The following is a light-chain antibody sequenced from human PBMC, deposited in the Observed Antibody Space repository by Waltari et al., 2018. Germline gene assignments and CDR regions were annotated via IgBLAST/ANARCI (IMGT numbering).Light chain of an antibody. Sequence: QSALTQPPSASGSPGQSVTIPCTGTSSDVGGYNYVSWDQQYPGKAPKVMIDEVSKRPAGVPDRFSGSKSDNTASLTVSGVQAEDEADYYCSSYAGNNNLVFGGGTKLTVL. CDR3: SSYAGNNNLV. CDR1: SSDVGGYNY. CDR2: EVS. V-gene: IGLV2-8*01. J-gene: IGLJ3*02.